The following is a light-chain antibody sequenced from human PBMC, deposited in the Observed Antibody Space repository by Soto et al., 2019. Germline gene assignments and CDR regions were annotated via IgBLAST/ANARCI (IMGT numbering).Light chain of an antibody. Sequence: QSVLTHPPSMSGAPGQRVTISGTGSSSNIGAGYDVHWYQQHPGPPPKLLIFDNNNPPSGVPDRFSGSKSDTSASLAITGLQAEDEADYYCQSCDTSLGGFVVFGGGTKVTVL. CDR1: SSNIGAGYD. J-gene: IGLJ2*01. CDR3: QSCDTSLGGFVV. V-gene: IGLV1-40*01. CDR2: DNN.